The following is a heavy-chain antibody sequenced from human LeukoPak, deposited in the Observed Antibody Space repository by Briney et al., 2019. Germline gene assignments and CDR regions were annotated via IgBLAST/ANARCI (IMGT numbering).Heavy chain of an antibody. CDR3: ATTTD. CDR1: GFTFSGFW. D-gene: IGHD1-14*01. V-gene: IGHV3-74*01. CDR2: ISFDGSDA. J-gene: IGHJ4*02. Sequence: SGGSLRLSCAASGFTFSGFWMHWVRQAPGKGLVWVSCISFDGSDATYADSVKGRFTISRDNAKNSLYLRMNSLRAEDTALYYCATTTDWGQGTLVTVSS.